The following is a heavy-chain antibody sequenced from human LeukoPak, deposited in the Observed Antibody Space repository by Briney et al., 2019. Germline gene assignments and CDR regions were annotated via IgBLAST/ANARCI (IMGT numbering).Heavy chain of an antibody. J-gene: IGHJ4*02. D-gene: IGHD2-2*01. CDR3: ARGSSTSLDY. Sequence: SETLSLTCAVYGGSFSGYYWSCIRQPPGKGLEWIGEINHSGSTNYNPSLKSRVTISVDTSKNQFSLKLSSVTAADTAVYYCARGSSTSLDYWGQGTLVTVSS. CDR2: INHSGST. V-gene: IGHV4-34*01. CDR1: GGSFSGYY.